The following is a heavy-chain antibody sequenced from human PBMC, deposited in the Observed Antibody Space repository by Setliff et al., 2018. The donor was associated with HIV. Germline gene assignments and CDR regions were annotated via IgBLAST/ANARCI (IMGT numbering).Heavy chain of an antibody. D-gene: IGHD5-12*01. V-gene: IGHV1-69*13. CDR2: IISVFGTT. CDR3: ARAREMATINYFYYYMDV. Sequence: SVKVSCKASGGTFSSYAINWVRQAPGQGLEWMGRIISVFGTTHYSQKFQGRVTITADESTSTAYMELSSLTSEDTAVYYCARAREMATINYFYYYMDVWGKGTTVTVSS. CDR1: GGTFSSYA. J-gene: IGHJ6*03.